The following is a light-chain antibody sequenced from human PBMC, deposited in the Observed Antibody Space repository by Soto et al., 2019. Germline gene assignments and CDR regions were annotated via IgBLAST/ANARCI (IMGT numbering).Light chain of an antibody. V-gene: IGLV2-23*02. J-gene: IGLJ2*01. CDR1: SSDVGSYNF. CDR2: EDS. CDR3: CSYAGSSTFDVV. Sequence: QSVLTQPASVSGSPGQSITISCTGTSSDVGSYNFVSWYQQHPGKAPKLMIYEDSKRPSGVSNRFSGSKSGNRASLTISGLQAEDEADYYCCSYAGSSTFDVVFGGGTKVTVL.